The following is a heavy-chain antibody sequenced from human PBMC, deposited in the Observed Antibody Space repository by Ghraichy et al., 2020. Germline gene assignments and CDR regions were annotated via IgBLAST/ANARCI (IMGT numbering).Heavy chain of an antibody. V-gene: IGHV4-4*09. Sequence: SETLSLTCTVSGGSISSYYWSWIRQPPGKGLEWIGYIYTSGSTNYNPSLKSRVTISVDTSKNQFSLKLSSVTAADTAVYYCARHGIAVAAPDYWGQGTLVTVSS. D-gene: IGHD6-19*01. J-gene: IGHJ4*02. CDR3: ARHGIAVAAPDY. CDR2: IYTSGST. CDR1: GGSISSYY.